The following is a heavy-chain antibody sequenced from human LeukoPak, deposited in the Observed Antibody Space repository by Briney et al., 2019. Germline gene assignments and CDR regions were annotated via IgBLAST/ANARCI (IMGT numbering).Heavy chain of an antibody. Sequence: GGSLRLSCAASGFTFSDYYMSWIRQAPGKGLEWVSSISSSSSYIYYADSVKGRFTISRDNAKNSLYLQMNSLRAEDTAVYYCARDNRGNSGSVWGQGTLVTVSS. CDR2: ISSSSSYI. CDR3: ARDNRGNSGSV. V-gene: IGHV3-11*06. D-gene: IGHD4-23*01. J-gene: IGHJ4*02. CDR1: GFTFSDYY.